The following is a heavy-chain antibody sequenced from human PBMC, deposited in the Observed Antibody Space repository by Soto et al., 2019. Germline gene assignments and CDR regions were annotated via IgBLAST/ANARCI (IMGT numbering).Heavy chain of an antibody. CDR1: GFSISSGDYY. CDR3: AREGGYCEGSGYPDLEL. D-gene: IGHD3-22*01. Sequence: SESLSLTCTVSGFSISSGDYYWIRIPQPPGKGLECIGYIYYSGGTYYNPSLKSRVKITVGMSRNQLYLKLSSVIAGDTAVYSCAREGGYCEGSGYPDLELWGQGTLVTVSS. V-gene: IGHV4-30-4*01. J-gene: IGHJ4*02. CDR2: IYYSGGT.